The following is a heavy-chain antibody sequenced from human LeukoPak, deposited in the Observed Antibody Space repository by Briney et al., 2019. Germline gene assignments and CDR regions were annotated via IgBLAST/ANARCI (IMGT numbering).Heavy chain of an antibody. D-gene: IGHD1-1*01. J-gene: IGHJ4*02. CDR3: ARSTGYAFSYIDF. CDR1: GYSFTSYW. CDR2: IYPGDSDT. V-gene: IGHV5-51*01. Sequence: KPGESLRISCKASGYSFTSYWIDWVRQVPGKGLEWMGIIYPGDSDTRYNPSFQGQVTISVDKSIATAYLQWSSLKASDTAIYSCARSTGYAFSYIDFWALGTLVTVSS.